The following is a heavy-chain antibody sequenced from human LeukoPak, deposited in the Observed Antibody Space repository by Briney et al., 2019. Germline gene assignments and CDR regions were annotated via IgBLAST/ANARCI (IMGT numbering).Heavy chain of an antibody. CDR2: ISGSGDST. V-gene: IGHV3-23*01. Sequence: GGSLRLSCAASGFTFSSYAMSWVRQAPGKGLEWVSAISGSGDSTYYGDSVKGRFTISGDNSKNTLYLQMNSLRAEDTAVYYCAKTRPLDSSSWSHGDYWGQGTLVTVSS. CDR3: AKTRPLDSSSWSHGDY. J-gene: IGHJ4*02. CDR1: GFTFSSYA. D-gene: IGHD6-13*01.